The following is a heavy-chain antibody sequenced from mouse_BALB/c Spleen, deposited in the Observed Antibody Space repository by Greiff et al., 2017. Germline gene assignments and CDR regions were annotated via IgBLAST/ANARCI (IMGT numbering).Heavy chain of an antibody. Sequence: VQLQQSGAELAKPGASVKMSCKASGYTFTSYWMHWVNQRPGQGLEWIGYINPSTGYTEYNQKFKDKATLTADKSSSTAYMQLSSLTSEDSAVYYCARFRITGSFAYWGQGTLVTVSA. V-gene: IGHV1-7*01. J-gene: IGHJ3*01. CDR3: ARFRITGSFAY. CDR1: GYTFTSYW. D-gene: IGHD2-4*01. CDR2: INPSTGYT.